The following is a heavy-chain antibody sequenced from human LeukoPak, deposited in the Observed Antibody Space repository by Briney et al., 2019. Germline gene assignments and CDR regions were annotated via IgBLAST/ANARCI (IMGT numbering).Heavy chain of an antibody. CDR2: ISAYNGNT. CDR3: ARPMDPLAYCGGGCYSFDY. Sequence: ASVKVSCKASGYTFTSYGISWVRQAPGQGLEWMGWISAYNGNTNYAQKLQGRVTMTTDTSTSTAYMELRSLRSDDTAVYYCARPMDPLAYCGGGCYSFDYWGQGTLVTVSS. D-gene: IGHD2-21*02. V-gene: IGHV1-18*01. J-gene: IGHJ4*02. CDR1: GYTFTSYG.